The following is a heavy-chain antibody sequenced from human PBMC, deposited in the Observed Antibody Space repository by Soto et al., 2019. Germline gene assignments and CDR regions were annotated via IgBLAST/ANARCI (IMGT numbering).Heavy chain of an antibody. CDR1: GFSLSTSGQS. CDR3: AHRRGIRIAAAGTDFWFDP. V-gene: IGHV2-5*01. Sequence: QTLTLTCNFSGFSLSTSGQSEIWLRQPPGRSLVALAAIYWSDDKRYSTALKSRLTITKDTSKNQVVLTMTNMDPVDTATYYCAHRRGIRIAAAGTDFWFDPWGQGTLVTVSS. D-gene: IGHD6-13*01. CDR2: IYWSDDK. J-gene: IGHJ5*02.